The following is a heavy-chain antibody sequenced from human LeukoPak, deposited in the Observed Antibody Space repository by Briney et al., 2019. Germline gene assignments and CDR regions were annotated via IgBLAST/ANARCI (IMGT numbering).Heavy chain of an antibody. CDR1: GGTFSSYA. J-gene: IGHJ5*02. CDR2: IIPIFGTA. Sequence: GASVKVSCKASGGTFSSYAISWVRQAPGQGLEWMGGIIPIFGTANYAQKFQGRVTITADKSTSTAYMELSSLRSEDTAVYYCARVFEIGKGWFDPWGQGTLVTVSS. V-gene: IGHV1-69*06. D-gene: IGHD1-26*01. CDR3: ARVFEIGKGWFDP.